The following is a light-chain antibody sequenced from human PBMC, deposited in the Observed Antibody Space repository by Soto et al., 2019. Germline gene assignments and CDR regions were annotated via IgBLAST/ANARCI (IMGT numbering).Light chain of an antibody. V-gene: IGKV1D-12*01. J-gene: IGKJ5*01. CDR3: QQANSFPPIT. CDR2: AAS. CDR1: HGLSSW. Sequence: DIQMTRSPSSVSAPVGDRVTVTCRASHGLSSWLAPHQQKAGKDPNLVIYAASTLESGVASRFSDSGSGTDFTLTISSLQPEPFATYSCQQANSFPPITFGPGTRLGNK.